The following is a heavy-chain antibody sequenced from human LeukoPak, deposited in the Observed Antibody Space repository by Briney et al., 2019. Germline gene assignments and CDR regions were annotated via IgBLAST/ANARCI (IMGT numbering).Heavy chain of an antibody. CDR2: IGVSGTTT. CDR3: VKDQVLVGRFFFDS. Sequence: GGSLRLSCEASRFSFSTYAMSWVRQAPGKGLEWVSGIGVSGTTTYYTDSVKGRFTISRANSKNTLYLQMSSLRVEDTALYYCVKDQVLVGRFFFDSWGQGPLVSVSS. CDR1: RFSFSTYA. J-gene: IGHJ4*02. V-gene: IGHV3-23*01. D-gene: IGHD1-26*01.